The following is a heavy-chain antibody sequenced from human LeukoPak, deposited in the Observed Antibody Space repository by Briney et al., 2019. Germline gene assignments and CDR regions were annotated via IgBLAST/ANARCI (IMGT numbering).Heavy chain of an antibody. D-gene: IGHD2-21*02. CDR1: GDSVSRYH. CDR3: ARDEMKVGSGGDTSSYYYVYYMDV. V-gene: IGHV4-4*07. J-gene: IGHJ6*03. CDR2: VFSSGSA. Sequence: PSETLSLTCTVSGDSVSRYHWSWIRQPAGRGLEWIGRVFSSGSANYNPSLKSRVILSVDKSKNELSLRLSAVIAADTAIYYCARDEMKVGSGGDTSSYYYVYYMDVWGQGTAVSVS.